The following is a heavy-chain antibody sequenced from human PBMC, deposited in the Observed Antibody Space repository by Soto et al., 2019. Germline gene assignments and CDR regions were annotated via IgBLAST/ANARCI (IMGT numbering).Heavy chain of an antibody. CDR1: GGTFSSYA. V-gene: IGHV1-69*13. D-gene: IGHD4-17*01. CDR2: IIPIFGTA. CDR3: ASTPHGANSGVAFDI. J-gene: IGHJ3*02. Sequence: SVKVSCKASGGTFSSYAISWVRQALGQGLEWMGGIIPIFGTANYAQKFQGRVTITADESTSTAYMELSSLRSEDTAVYYCASTPHGANSGVAFDIWGQGTMVTVSS.